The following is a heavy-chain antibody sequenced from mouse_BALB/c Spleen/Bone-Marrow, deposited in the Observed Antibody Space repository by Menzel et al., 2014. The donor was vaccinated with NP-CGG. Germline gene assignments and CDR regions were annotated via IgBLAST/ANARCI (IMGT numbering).Heavy chain of an antibody. CDR3: ARRDDAMGY. J-gene: IGHJ4*01. V-gene: IGHV1-54*03. D-gene: IGHD3-3*01. CDR1: GYAFTNYL. Sequence: QVQLQQSGAELVRPGPSVKVSCKASGYAFTNYLIEWVKQRPGQGLEWIGVINPGSGGTNYNEKFKGKATLTADKSSSTAYMRLSSLTSDDSAVYFCARRDDAMGYWGQGTSLTSSS. CDR2: INPGSGGT.